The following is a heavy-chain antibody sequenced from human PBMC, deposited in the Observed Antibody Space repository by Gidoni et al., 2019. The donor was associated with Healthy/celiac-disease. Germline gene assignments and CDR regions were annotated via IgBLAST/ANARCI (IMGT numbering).Heavy chain of an antibody. V-gene: IGHV3-23*01. J-gene: IGHJ4*02. Sequence: EVQLLESGGGLVQPGGSLRLSCAASGFAFSSYAMSWVRQAPGKGLEWVSAISGSGGSTYYADSVKGRFTISRDNSKNTLYLQMNSLRAEDTAVYYCAKSITMVRGVTRPYYFDYWGQGTLVTVSS. D-gene: IGHD3-10*01. CDR3: AKSITMVRGVTRPYYFDY. CDR2: ISGSGGST. CDR1: GFAFSSYA.